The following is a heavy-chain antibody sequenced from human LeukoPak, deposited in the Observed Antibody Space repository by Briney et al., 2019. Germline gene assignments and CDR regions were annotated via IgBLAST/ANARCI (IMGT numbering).Heavy chain of an antibody. V-gene: IGHV3-74*01. CDR3: ARDQARYSSGPNEFDY. CDR1: GFTFSSYW. J-gene: IGHJ4*02. Sequence: GGSLRLSCAASGFTFSSYWVHWVRQAPGKGLVWVSRINSDGSSTSYADSVKGRFTISRDNAKNTLYLQMNSLRAEDTAVYYCARDQARYSSGPNEFDYWGQGTLVTVSS. CDR2: INSDGSST. D-gene: IGHD3-22*01.